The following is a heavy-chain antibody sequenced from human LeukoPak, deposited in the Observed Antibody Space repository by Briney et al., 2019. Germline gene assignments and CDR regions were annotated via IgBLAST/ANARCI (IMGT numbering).Heavy chain of an antibody. Sequence: PGGSLKLSCAASGFTVSSNYMNWVRQAPGKGLEWVSVINSGGNAYYADSVKGRFTISRDNSKNMLYLQMNSLRAEDTVVYYCARSQGGTMSLRHFDLWGRGTLVTVSS. CDR3: ARSQGGTMSLRHFDL. J-gene: IGHJ2*01. CDR1: GFTVSSNY. CDR2: INSGGNA. D-gene: IGHD3-22*01. V-gene: IGHV3-53*01.